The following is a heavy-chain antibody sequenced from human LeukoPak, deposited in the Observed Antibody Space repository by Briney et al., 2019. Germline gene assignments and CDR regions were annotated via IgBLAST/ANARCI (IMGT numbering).Heavy chain of an antibody. J-gene: IGHJ3*01. CDR1: GGSISSYY. Sequence: SETLSLTCSVSGGSISSYYWSWIRQPPGMGLECIGYIYYRGTTNYNPSLKSRATISLDTSNSQFSLKLSSVTAADTAVYYCTRFDTVGYYYGFDLWGQGTMVTVSS. D-gene: IGHD3-22*01. V-gene: IGHV4-59*01. CDR3: TRFDTVGYYYGFDL. CDR2: IYYRGTT.